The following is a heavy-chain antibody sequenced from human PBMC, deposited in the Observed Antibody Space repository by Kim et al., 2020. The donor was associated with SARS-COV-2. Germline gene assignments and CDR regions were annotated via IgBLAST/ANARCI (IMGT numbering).Heavy chain of an antibody. D-gene: IGHD3-3*01. CDR1: GFTFSSYG. J-gene: IGHJ6*02. CDR3: ARGSYQSYDFWSGNLDSLDV. Sequence: GGSLRLSCVASGFTFSSYGMHWVRQAPGKGLEWVAVIWYDGSNKYYADSVRGRFSISRDNSKKTLHLQMNSLRAEDTAVYYCARGSYQSYDFWSGNLDSLDVWGQGTTVTVSS. CDR2: IWYDGSNK. V-gene: IGHV3-33*01.